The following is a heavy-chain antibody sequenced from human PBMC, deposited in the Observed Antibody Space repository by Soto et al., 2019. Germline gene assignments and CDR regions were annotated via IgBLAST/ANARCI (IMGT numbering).Heavy chain of an antibody. D-gene: IGHD3-9*01. CDR1: GGSIRSGVYY. CDR3: ARGPAGYFDWFLNFDS. CDR2: IYYSGST. J-gene: IGHJ4*02. Sequence: SETLSLTCTFSGGSIRSGVYYWSLIRQHPGKGLEWIGYIYYSGSTYYNPSLKSRVTISVDTSKNQPSRKLSSVTAAATAVYSWARGPAGYFDWFLNFDSGGKETLVTVSS. V-gene: IGHV4-31*03.